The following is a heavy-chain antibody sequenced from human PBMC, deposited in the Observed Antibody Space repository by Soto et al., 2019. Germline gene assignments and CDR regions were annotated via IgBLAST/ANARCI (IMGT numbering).Heavy chain of an antibody. D-gene: IGHD3-22*01. Sequence: EVQLVESGGGLVKPGGSLRLSCAASGFTFSSYSMNWVRQAPGKGLEWVSSISSSSSYIYYADSVKGRFTISRDNAKNSLYLQMNSLRAEDTAVYYCARGWTPMIVVVTAGFDYWGQGTLVTVSS. V-gene: IGHV3-21*01. CDR2: ISSSSSYI. CDR3: ARGWTPMIVVVTAGFDY. CDR1: GFTFSSYS. J-gene: IGHJ4*02.